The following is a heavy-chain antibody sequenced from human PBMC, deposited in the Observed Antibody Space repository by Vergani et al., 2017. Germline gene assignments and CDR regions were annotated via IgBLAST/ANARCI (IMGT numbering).Heavy chain of an antibody. J-gene: IGHJ6*02. CDR2: ISGSGGNT. D-gene: IGHD2-15*01. CDR1: GFTFSSYA. CDR3: AKARDPNCKGGNCYSYYYGLDL. Sequence: EVQLLESGGGLVKPGGSLRLSCGASGFTFSSYAMTWVRQAPGQGLEWVSAISGSGGNTFYTDSVKGRFTISRDNSKDALYLQMNSLRVEDTAIYYCAKARDPNCKGGNCYSYYYGLDLWGQGTTGTVSS. V-gene: IGHV3-23*01.